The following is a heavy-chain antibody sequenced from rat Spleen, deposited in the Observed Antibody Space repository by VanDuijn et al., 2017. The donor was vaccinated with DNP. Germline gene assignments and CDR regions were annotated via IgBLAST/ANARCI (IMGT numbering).Heavy chain of an antibody. D-gene: IGHD3-1*01. V-gene: IGHV2-6*01. J-gene: IGHJ4*01. Sequence: QVQLKESGPDLVQPSQTLSLTCTVSGFSLSSYTVSWVRQPPGKGLEWIAAISTGGNTYYHSPLKSRLSISRDTSKSQVLLKMNSLQTEDTAMYFCARLRDSGAHYYPMDAWGQGTSVTVSS. CDR2: ISTGGNT. CDR3: ARLRDSGAHYYPMDA. CDR1: GFSLSSYT.